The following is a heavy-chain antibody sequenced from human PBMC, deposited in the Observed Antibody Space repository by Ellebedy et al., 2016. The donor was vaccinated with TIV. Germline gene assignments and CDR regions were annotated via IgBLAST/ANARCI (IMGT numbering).Heavy chain of an antibody. J-gene: IGHJ6*02. CDR2: INGYTT. Sequence: GESLKISCEASGFTFSNYAMCWVRQAPGMGLEWVSTINGYTTYYADSVRGRLTISRDNSRNTLYLQINSLRAEDTAVYYCAREVVGGQGDMDVWGQGTTVTVS. D-gene: IGHD2-15*01. CDR3: AREVVGGQGDMDV. CDR1: GFTFSNYA. V-gene: IGHV3-23*01.